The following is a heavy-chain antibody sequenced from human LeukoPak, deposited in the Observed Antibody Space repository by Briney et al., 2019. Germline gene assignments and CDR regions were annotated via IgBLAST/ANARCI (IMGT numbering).Heavy chain of an antibody. J-gene: IGHJ3*01. CDR2: IRGTGGTT. CDR3: GKDPNGDYVGAFDF. D-gene: IGHD4-17*01. CDR1: GFTFSDYA. Sequence: HPGRSLRLSCAASGFTFSDYALIWVRQAPGKGLEWISAIRGTGGTTYYADSVKGRCTISRDNSRNTVYLQMNSLRAEDTALYFCGKDPNGDYVGAFDFWGPGTMVTVSS. V-gene: IGHV3-23*01.